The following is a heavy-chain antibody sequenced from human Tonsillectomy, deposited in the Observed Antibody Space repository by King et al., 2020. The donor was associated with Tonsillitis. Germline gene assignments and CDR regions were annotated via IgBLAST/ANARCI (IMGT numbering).Heavy chain of an antibody. V-gene: IGHV3-9*01. D-gene: IGHD3-22*01. CDR1: GITFDDYA. CDR3: AKGYYDSSGYSSLYYYYGMDV. Sequence: DVQLVESGGGLVQPGRSLRLSCAASGITFDDYAMHWVRQAPGKGLEWVSGISWYSGSIGYADSVKGRFTISRDNAKNSLYLQMNSLRAEDTALYYCAKGYYDSSGYSSLYYYYGMDVWGQGTTVTVSS. CDR2: ISWYSGSI. J-gene: IGHJ6*02.